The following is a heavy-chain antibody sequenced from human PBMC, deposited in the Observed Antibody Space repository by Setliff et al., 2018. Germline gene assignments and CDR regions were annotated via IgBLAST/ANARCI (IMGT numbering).Heavy chain of an antibody. CDR2: IYTSGST. D-gene: IGHD5-18*01. Sequence: CTVSGGSISSYYWSWIRQPAGKGLEWIGRIYTSGSTNYNPSLKSRVTMSVDTSKNQFSLKLSSVTAADTAVYYCARDRRGYSYGSLGYYYYYMDVWGKGTTVTVSS. CDR3: ARDRRGYSYGSLGYYYYYMDV. J-gene: IGHJ6*03. V-gene: IGHV4-4*07. CDR1: GGSISSYY.